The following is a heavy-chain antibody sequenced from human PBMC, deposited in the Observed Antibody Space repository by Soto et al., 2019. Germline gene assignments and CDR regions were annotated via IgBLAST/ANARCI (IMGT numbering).Heavy chain of an antibody. Sequence: EVQLVESGGGLVQPGGSLRLSCVVSGFTVSSHYMSWVRQAPGKGLEWVSVIYSGGSTYYGDSVKCRFTISRDNSKNTLYLQMNSLRAEDTAVYYCAQHDWFDPWGQGTLVTVSS. CDR3: AQHDWFDP. J-gene: IGHJ5*02. CDR2: IYSGGST. V-gene: IGHV3-66*04. CDR1: GFTVSSHY.